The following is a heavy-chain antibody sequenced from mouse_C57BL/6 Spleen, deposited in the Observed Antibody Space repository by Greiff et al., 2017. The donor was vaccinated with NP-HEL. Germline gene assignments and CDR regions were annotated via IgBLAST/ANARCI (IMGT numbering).Heavy chain of an antibody. V-gene: IGHV5-6*01. CDR2: ISSGGSYT. CDR1: GFTFSSYA. Sequence: EVQLVESGGDLVKPGGSLKLSCAASGFTFSSYAMSWVRQTPDKRLEWVAYISSGGSYTYYPDSVKGRFTISRDNAKNTLYLQMCSLKSEDTAMYYGARYGAAHATEAMDYWGQGTSVTVSS. CDR3: ARYGAAHATEAMDY. J-gene: IGHJ4*01. D-gene: IGHD1-1*02.